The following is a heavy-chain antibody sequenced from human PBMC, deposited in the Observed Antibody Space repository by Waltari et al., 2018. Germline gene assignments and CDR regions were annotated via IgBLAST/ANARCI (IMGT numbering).Heavy chain of an antibody. J-gene: IGHJ4*02. CDR1: GFTLGSYA. Sequence: EVQLLESGGHLIQPGGSLIVSCVASGFTLGSYAMSWVRQAPGMGLEWVASLSANGASAYYADSVKGRFTISRDTSENTLYLQVSALRVDDTAIYYCAKMTRSWAEGAFDSWGQGTLLTVSS. CDR3: AKMTRSWAEGAFDS. V-gene: IGHV3-23*01. CDR2: LSANGASA. D-gene: IGHD6-6*01.